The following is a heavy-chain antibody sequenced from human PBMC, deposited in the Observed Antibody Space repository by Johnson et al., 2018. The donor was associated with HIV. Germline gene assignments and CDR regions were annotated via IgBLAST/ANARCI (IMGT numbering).Heavy chain of an antibody. Sequence: QVQLVESGGGVVQPGGSLRLSCAASGFTFSSYGMHWVRQAPGKGLEWVAVISYDGINKYYADSVKGRFTISRDNAKNSLYLQMNSLRAEDTAVYYCARDREQLVRYAFDIWGQGTMVTVSS. D-gene: IGHD6-6*01. CDR1: GFTFSSYG. V-gene: IGHV3-33*05. J-gene: IGHJ3*02. CDR2: ISYDGINK. CDR3: ARDREQLVRYAFDI.